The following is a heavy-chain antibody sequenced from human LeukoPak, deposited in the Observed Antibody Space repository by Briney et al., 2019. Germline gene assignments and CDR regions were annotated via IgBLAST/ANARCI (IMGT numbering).Heavy chain of an antibody. V-gene: IGHV3-23*01. CDR2: ISGSGDSA. J-gene: IGHJ4*02. D-gene: IGHD6-13*01. CDR1: GFTFSRFA. Sequence: SGFTFSRFALIWVRQPPGRGLEWVSAISGSGDSAYFADSVKGRVTISRDNSRNTLYLQMSSLRAEDTAVYYCARSSSSWSYFDYWGQGTLVTVSS. CDR3: ARSSSSWSYFDY.